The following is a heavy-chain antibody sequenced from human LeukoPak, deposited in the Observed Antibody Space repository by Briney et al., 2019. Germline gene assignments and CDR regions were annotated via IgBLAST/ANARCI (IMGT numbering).Heavy chain of an antibody. D-gene: IGHD6-25*01. J-gene: IGHJ6*02. V-gene: IGHV3-74*01. CDR1: GFTFSSYW. Sequence: GGSLRLSCAASGFTFSSYWMHWVRQAPGKGLVWVSRINSDGSSTSYADSVKGRFTISRDNAKNTLYLQMNSLRAEDTAVYYCARTGYSSESSFYYYYYGMDVWGQGTTVTVSS. CDR2: INSDGSST. CDR3: ARTGYSSESSFYYYYYGMDV.